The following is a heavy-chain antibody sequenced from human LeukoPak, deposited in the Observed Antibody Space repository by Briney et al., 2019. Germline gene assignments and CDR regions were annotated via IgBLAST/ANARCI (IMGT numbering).Heavy chain of an antibody. CDR1: AFTFSSYS. J-gene: IGHJ3*02. CDR2: ISSSSSYI. V-gene: IGHV3-21*01. CDR3: ARGPRYCSSTSCYDAFDI. D-gene: IGHD2-2*01. Sequence: GGSLRLSCAASAFTFSSYSMNWVRQAPGKGLEWVSSISSSSSYIYYADSVKGRFTISRDNAKNSLYLQMNSLRAEDTAVYYCARGPRYCSSTSCYDAFDIWGQGTMVTVSS.